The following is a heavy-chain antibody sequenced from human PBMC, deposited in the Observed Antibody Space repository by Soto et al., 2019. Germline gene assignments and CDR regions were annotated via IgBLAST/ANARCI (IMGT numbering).Heavy chain of an antibody. J-gene: IGHJ3*02. CDR3: ARGGTYHGFDI. Sequence: GASVKVSCKASGYTFTGYYIHWLRQAPGRGLEWMGWIIPHSGGTKFAQKFQGRVTMTRDTSISTAYMELSRPNYDDTAMYYCARGGTYHGFDIWGQGTMVTVSS. CDR1: GYTFTGYY. V-gene: IGHV1-2*02. CDR2: IIPHSGGT. D-gene: IGHD1-26*01.